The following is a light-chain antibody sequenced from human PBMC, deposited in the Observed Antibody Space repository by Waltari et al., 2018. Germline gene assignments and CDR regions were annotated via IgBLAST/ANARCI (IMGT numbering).Light chain of an antibody. CDR2: GAS. J-gene: IGKJ2*01. CDR3: QQYGRSWNT. V-gene: IGKV3-20*01. Sequence: EIVLTQSPGTLSLSPGERATLSCRASHSVSSSYLAWYQQNPGQAPKLLIYGASSRATGIPDRFSGSGSGTDFTLTISRLEPEDFAVYYCQQYGRSWNTFGQGTKLEIK. CDR1: HSVSSSY.